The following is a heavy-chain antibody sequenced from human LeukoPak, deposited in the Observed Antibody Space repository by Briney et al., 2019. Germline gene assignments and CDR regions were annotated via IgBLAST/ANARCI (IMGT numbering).Heavy chain of an antibody. CDR1: GFTFSSYA. Sequence: PGGSLRLSCAASGFTFSSYAMSWVRQAPGKGLEWVSAISGSGGSTYYADSGKGRFTISRDNSKNTLYLQRNSLRAEDTAVYYCAKGRAGDYGGKPRQGYWGQGTLVTVSS. CDR3: AKGRAGDYGGKPRQGY. J-gene: IGHJ4*02. V-gene: IGHV3-23*01. D-gene: IGHD4-23*01. CDR2: ISGSGGST.